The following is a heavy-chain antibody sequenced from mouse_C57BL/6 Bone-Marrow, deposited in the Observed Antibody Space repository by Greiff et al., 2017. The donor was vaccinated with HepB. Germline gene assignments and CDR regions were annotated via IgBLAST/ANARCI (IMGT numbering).Heavy chain of an antibody. D-gene: IGHD2-5*01. CDR1: GYTFTSYD. CDR2: IYPRDGST. CDR3: ARPLYYSNFAY. J-gene: IGHJ3*01. Sequence: QVQLQQSGPELVKPGASVKLSCKASGYTFTSYDINWVKQRPGRGLEWIGWIYPRDGSTKYNEKFKGKATLTVDTSSSTAYMELHSLTSEDSAVYFCARPLYYSNFAYWGQGTLVTVSA. V-gene: IGHV1-85*01.